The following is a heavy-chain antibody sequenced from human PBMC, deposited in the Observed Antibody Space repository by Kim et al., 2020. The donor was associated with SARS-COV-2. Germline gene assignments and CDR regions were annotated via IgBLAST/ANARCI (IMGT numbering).Heavy chain of an antibody. CDR3: ARSSSAEEVGATEDY. Sequence: GGSLRLSCAASGFTFSSYAMHWVRQAPGKWLEWVAVISYDGSNKYYADSVKGRFTISRDNSKITLYLQMNSLRAEDTAVYYCARSSSAEEVGATEDYWVQGTLVTVSS. CDR2: ISYDGSNK. CDR1: GFTFSSYA. J-gene: IGHJ4*02. V-gene: IGHV3-30*04. D-gene: IGHD1-26*01.